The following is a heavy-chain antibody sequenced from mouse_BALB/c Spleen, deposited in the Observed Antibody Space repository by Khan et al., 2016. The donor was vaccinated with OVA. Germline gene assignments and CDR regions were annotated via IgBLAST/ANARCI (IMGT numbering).Heavy chain of an antibody. CDR3: AGVYYYGSSFYAIDY. J-gene: IGHJ4*01. CDR1: GFSLTSYG. D-gene: IGHD1-1*01. CDR2: IWPGGST. V-gene: IGHV2-9*02. Sequence: VQLLETGPGLVAPSQSLSITCTVSGFSLTSYGVHWVRQPPGKGLEWLGVIWPGGSTNYNSAIKSRLSISKDKSKSQVFLKMNSLQTDDTAMYYCAGVYYYGSSFYAIDYWGQGTSVTVSA.